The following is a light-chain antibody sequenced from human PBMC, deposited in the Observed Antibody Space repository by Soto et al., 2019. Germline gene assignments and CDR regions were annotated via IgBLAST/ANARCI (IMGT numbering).Light chain of an antibody. V-gene: IGKV3-20*01. CDR2: GAS. Sequence: EIVLTQSPGSLSLSPGQRATLSCRASQSVDTTFFAWYQKKPGQAPRLLIYGASKRATGIPDRFNGSGSGTDFTLIIRRLEAEDFAVYYCQQYRSSVTFGQGTKVEIK. J-gene: IGKJ1*01. CDR1: QSVDTTF. CDR3: QQYRSSVT.